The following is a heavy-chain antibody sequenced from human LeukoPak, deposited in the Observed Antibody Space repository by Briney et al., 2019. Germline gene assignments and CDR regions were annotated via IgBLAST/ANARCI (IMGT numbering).Heavy chain of an antibody. J-gene: IGHJ4*02. D-gene: IGHD3-22*01. V-gene: IGHV4-38-2*01. CDR3: ARHKDKSSAYYPFDH. CDR1: GYSISSGYY. CDR2: IHDSGGA. Sequence: PSETLSLTCAVSGYSISSGYYWGWIRQPPGKGLEWIGSIHDSGGAFYNPSLKSRVTISVDTSKNHLSLKLRSVTAADTAVCYCARHKDKSSAYYPFDHWGQGTLVTVSS.